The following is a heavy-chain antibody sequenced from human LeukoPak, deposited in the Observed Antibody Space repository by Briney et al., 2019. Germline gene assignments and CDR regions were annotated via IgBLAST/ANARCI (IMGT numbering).Heavy chain of an antibody. CDR3: ARGGSYRLYDP. D-gene: IGHD1-26*01. V-gene: IGHV1-18*01. CDR2: ISPDNGNP. Sequence: ASVTVSCTASGYSFTRFGISWVRQAPGQGLEWMGWISPDNGNPDYSQRVQGRVTLTTDTARSTAYMELKNLTSDDTAVYYCARGGSYRLYDPWGQGTLVTVSS. J-gene: IGHJ5*02. CDR1: GYSFTRFG.